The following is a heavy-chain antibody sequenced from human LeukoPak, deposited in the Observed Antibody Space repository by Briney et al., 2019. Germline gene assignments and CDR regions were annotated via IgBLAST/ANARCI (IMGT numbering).Heavy chain of an antibody. CDR3: ARHGGTFDP. CDR1: GGSISSSSYY. J-gene: IGHJ5*02. V-gene: IGHV4-61*05. Sequence: PSETLSLTCTVSGGSISSSSYYWSWIRQPPGKGLEWIGFINHSGNTNYNPSLKSRVTLSVDTSKSQFSLRLSSVTAADTAVYYCARHGGTFDPWGQGTLVTVSS. CDR2: INHSGNT. D-gene: IGHD3-16*01.